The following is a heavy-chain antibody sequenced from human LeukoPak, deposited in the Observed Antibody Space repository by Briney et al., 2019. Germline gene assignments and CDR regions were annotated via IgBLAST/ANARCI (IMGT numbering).Heavy chain of an antibody. D-gene: IGHD6-19*01. Sequence: PSETLSLTCAVYGGSFNGYYWSWIRQPPGKGLEWIGEINHSGSTNYNPSLKSRVTISVDTSKNQFSLKLSSVTAADTAVYYCASPSSGWYWGTFDYWGQGTLVTVSS. CDR2: INHSGST. CDR3: ASPSSGWYWGTFDY. J-gene: IGHJ4*02. CDR1: GGSFNGYY. V-gene: IGHV4-34*01.